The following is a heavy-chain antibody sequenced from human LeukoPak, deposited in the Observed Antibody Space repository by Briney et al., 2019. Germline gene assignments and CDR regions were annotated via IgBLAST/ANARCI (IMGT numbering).Heavy chain of an antibody. CDR3: ARPTSTTSNDGFDI. V-gene: IGHV3-23*01. CDR1: GFTFSSSA. D-gene: IGHD2-2*01. CDR2: ISNNGGYT. J-gene: IGHJ3*02. Sequence: GGSLRLSCAASGFTFSSSAMSWVRQAPGKGLEWVSAISNNGGYTYYADSVQGRFTISRDNARNSLFLQMNSLRAEDTAIYYCARPTSTTSNDGFDIWGRGTMVTVSS.